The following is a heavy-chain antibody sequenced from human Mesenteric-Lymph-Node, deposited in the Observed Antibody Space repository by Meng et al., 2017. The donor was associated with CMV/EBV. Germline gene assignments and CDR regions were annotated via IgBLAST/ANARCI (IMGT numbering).Heavy chain of an antibody. Sequence: SETLSLTCTVSGGSVNSGSYYWGWIRQPPGKGLEWIGYIYASESTHYNPSLKSRVTISLDLSKNQFSLNLKSVTAADTALYYCARGGYFDYFSNPDLFDIWGQGTMVTVSS. CDR1: GGSVNSGSYY. CDR2: IYASEST. D-gene: IGHD3-9*01. J-gene: IGHJ3*02. V-gene: IGHV4-61*01. CDR3: ARGGYFDYFSNPDLFDI.